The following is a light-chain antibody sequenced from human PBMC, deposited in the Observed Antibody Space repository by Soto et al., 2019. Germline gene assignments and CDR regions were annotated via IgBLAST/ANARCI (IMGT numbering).Light chain of an antibody. CDR1: SSTIGAGFD. V-gene: IGLV1-40*01. CDR2: GDT. Sequence: QSVLTQPPSVSGAPGQRVTISCTGSSSTIGAGFDVHWYQQLPGTAPKLLIYGDTNRPSGVPDRFSGSKSGPSASLVITGLQAEDEADYYCQSYDTALSVYVVFGGGTKLTVL. J-gene: IGLJ2*01. CDR3: QSYDTALSVYVV.